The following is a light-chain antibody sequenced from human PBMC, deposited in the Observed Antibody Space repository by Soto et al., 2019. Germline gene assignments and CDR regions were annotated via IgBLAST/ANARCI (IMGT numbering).Light chain of an antibody. J-gene: IGKJ1*01. CDR2: DAS. CDR3: QHYNKAPWT. V-gene: IGKV1-27*01. Sequence: VQMTQSPSSLSASVGDRVTITCRSSQDVYTFLAWYRQRPGRAPELLIYDASTLQAGVPSRFSGDGFGTHFILTISSLQPEDVATYYCQHYNKAPWTLGQGTKVDIK. CDR1: QDVYTF.